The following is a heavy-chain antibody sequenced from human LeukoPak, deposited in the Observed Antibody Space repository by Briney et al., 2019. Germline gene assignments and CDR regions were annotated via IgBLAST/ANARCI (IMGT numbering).Heavy chain of an antibody. J-gene: IGHJ4*02. CDR2: ISYDGSNK. Sequence: GGSLRLSCAASGFTFSSYAMHWVRQAPGKGLEWVAVISYDGSNKYYADSVKGRFTISRDNSKNTLYLQMNSLRAEDTAVYYCASAHYYYDSSGYYPYYFDYWGQGTLVTVSS. CDR3: ASAHYYYDSSGYYPYYFDY. V-gene: IGHV3-30*04. CDR1: GFTFSSYA. D-gene: IGHD3-22*01.